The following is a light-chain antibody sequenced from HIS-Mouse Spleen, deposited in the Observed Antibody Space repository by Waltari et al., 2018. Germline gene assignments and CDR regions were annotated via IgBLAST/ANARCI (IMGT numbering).Light chain of an antibody. CDR2: QAS. V-gene: IGLV3-1*01. CDR3: QAWDSSTAV. Sequence: SYELTQPPSVSVSPGQTASIPCSGDRLEAHYACWYQQKPGQSPVLFIYQASKRPSGIPERFSGSNSGNTATLTISGTQAMDEADYYCQAWDSSTAVFGGGTKLTVL. CDR1: RLEAHY. J-gene: IGLJ3*02.